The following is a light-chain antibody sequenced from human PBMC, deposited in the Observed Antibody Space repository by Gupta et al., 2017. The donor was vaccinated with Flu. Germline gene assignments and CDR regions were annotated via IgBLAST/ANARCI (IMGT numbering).Light chain of an antibody. V-gene: IGKV2-28*01. CDR3: MQALQTRG. CDR2: LGS. Sequence: PVTPGEPASISCRSSQSLLHNNGYNYLDWYLQKPVQSPQLLIYLGSNRASGVPDRFSGSGSGTDFTLKISRVEAEDVGVYYCMQALQTRGFGGGTKVEIK. CDR1: QSLLHNNGYNY. J-gene: IGKJ4*01.